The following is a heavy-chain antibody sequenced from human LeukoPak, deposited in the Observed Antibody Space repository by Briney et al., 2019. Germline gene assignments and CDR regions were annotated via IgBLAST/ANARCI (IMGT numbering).Heavy chain of an antibody. J-gene: IGHJ3*02. CDR3: AREPGGWYAFDI. CDR2: INSDGSST. V-gene: IGHV3-74*01. D-gene: IGHD2-15*01. Sequence: GGSLRLSCAASGFTFSSYWMHWVRQAPGKGLVWVSRINSDGSSTSYADSVKGRFTISRDNAKDTLYLQMNSLRAEDTAVYYCAREPGGWYAFDIWGQGTLVTVSS. CDR1: GFTFSSYW.